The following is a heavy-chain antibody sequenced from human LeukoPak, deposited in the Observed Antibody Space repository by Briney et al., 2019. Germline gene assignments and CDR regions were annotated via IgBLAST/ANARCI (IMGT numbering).Heavy chain of an antibody. Sequence: MTSETLSLTCTVSGGSISSYYWSWIRQPPGKGLEWIAYISDIGSINYNPSIKSRVTISLDTSKNQFSLKLSSVTAADTAVYYCAGHHPRNTVDFWGQGTLVTVSS. CDR2: ISDIGSI. CDR3: AGHHPRNTVDF. D-gene: IGHD2/OR15-2a*01. CDR1: GGSISSYY. V-gene: IGHV4-59*08. J-gene: IGHJ4*02.